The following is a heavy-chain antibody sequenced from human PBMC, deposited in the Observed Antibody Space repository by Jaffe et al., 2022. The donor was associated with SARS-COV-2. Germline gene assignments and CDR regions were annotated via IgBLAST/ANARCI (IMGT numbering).Heavy chain of an antibody. CDR1: GYTFTNYG. V-gene: IGHV1-18*01. J-gene: IGHJ6*03. CDR3: ASSPYYYYYMDV. Sequence: QVQLVQSGAEVKKPGASVKVSCKASGYTFTNYGISWVRQAPGQGLEWLGWISTYSGNTNFAQRLQGRVTMTTDTSTSTAYMELRSLRSDDTAVYYCASSPYYYYYMDVWGKGTTVTVSS. CDR2: ISTYSGNT.